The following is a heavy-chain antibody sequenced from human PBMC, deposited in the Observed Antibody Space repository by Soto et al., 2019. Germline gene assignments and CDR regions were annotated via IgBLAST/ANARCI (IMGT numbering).Heavy chain of an antibody. CDR2: ISSSSYI. CDR1: GFTFSSYS. D-gene: IGHD1-26*01. V-gene: IGHV3-21*04. CDR3: AKQASSGSYYRPLDY. Sequence: GGSLRLSCAASGFTFSSYSMNWVRQAPGKGLEWVSSISSSSYIYYADSVKGRFTISRDNAKNSLYLQMNSLRAEDTAIYYCAKQASSGSYYRPLDYWGQGTLVTVSS. J-gene: IGHJ4*02.